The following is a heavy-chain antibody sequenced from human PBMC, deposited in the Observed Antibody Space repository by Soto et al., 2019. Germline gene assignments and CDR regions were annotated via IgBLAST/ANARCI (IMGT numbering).Heavy chain of an antibody. Sequence: EVQLVESGGGLVQPGGSLRLSCAASGLTFSSYWMDWVRQAPGKGLVWVSRIRNDGNYISYADSVRGRFTISTDNAKKSLSLQMNSLTAEDTAVYYCVSLSANGGYWGQGTLVTVSS. CDR1: GLTFSSYW. CDR2: IRNDGNYI. V-gene: IGHV3-74*01. J-gene: IGHJ4*02. CDR3: VSLSANGGY. D-gene: IGHD1-26*01.